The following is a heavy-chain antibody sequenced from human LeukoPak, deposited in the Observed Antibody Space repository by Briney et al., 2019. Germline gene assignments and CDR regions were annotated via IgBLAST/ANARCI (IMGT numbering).Heavy chain of an antibody. Sequence: GGSLRLSCAASGFTFSSYWMSWVRQAPGKGLEWVANIKQDGSEKYFVDSVKGRFTISRDNAKNSLYLQMNNLRAEDTAVYHCAGYGGSYYFDYWGQGTLVTVSS. J-gene: IGHJ4*02. D-gene: IGHD1-26*01. CDR3: AGYGGSYYFDY. V-gene: IGHV3-7*01. CDR1: GFTFSSYW. CDR2: IKQDGSEK.